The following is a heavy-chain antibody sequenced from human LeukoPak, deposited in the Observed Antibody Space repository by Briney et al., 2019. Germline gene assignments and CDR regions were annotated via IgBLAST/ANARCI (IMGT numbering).Heavy chain of an antibody. Sequence: GGSLRLSCAASGFTFSSYAMHWVCQAPGKGLEGVAVISYDGSNKYYADSVKGRFTISRDNSKNTVYLQMNSLGAEDTALYYCARDYYGSGSYGYFDYWGQGTLVTVSS. CDR3: ARDYYGSGSYGYFDY. D-gene: IGHD3-10*01. CDR2: ISYDGSNK. V-gene: IGHV3-30-3*01. J-gene: IGHJ4*02. CDR1: GFTFSSYA.